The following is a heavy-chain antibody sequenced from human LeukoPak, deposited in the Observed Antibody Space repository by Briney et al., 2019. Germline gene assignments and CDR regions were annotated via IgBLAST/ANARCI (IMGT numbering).Heavy chain of an antibody. CDR3: ARAILTSCLPGGC. J-gene: IGHJ4*02. D-gene: IGHD2-2*01. Sequence: ASVKISCKASGYTFTVYYLHWVRQAPGQGLEWMGWINPNSGGTNYAQKFQGRVTMTRDTPTSTAYMELSSLRSDDTAVYYCARAILTSCLPGGCWGQGTLVTVSS. V-gene: IGHV1-2*02. CDR2: INPNSGGT. CDR1: GYTFTVYY.